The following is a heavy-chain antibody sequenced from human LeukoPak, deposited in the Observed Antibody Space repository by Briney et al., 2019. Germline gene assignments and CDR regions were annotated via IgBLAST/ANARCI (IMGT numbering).Heavy chain of an antibody. D-gene: IGHD3-10*01. CDR1: GGSISTYY. Sequence: PSETLSLTCIVSGGSISTYYWTWIRQPPEKGLEWIGYISYSGSTNYNPSLKSRVIISVDTSKNQFSLKLSSVTAADTAVYYCARDGFFGSGIVGAFDIWGQGTMVTVSS. CDR3: ARDGFFGSGIVGAFDI. J-gene: IGHJ3*02. CDR2: ISYSGST. V-gene: IGHV4-59*01.